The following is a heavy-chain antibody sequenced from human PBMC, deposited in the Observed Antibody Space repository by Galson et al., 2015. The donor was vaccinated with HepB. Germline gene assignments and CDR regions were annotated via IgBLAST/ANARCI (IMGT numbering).Heavy chain of an antibody. CDR1: GYTFTSYD. CDR3: ARDPDTIFGVVTMGWFDP. V-gene: IGHV1-18*01. D-gene: IGHD3-3*01. CDR2: ISAYNGNT. J-gene: IGHJ5*02. Sequence: SCAASGYTFTSYDINWVRQAPGQGLEWMGWISAYNGNTNYAQKLQGRVTMTTDTSTSTAYMELRSLRSDDTAVYYCARDPDTIFGVVTMGWFDPWGQGTLVTVSS.